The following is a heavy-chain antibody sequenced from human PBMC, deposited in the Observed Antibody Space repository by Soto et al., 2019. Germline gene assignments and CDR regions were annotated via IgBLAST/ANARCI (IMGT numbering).Heavy chain of an antibody. CDR3: AIDSGYVSGTSVNQYLVY. Sequence: EVQLEESGGGLVQPGGSLRLSCAASGFTFGVYWMSWVRQAPGKGLEWLGTIKWDASEKKYVDSVKGRLTISRDNAKNSLYLQMDSLRAEDTAVYDCAIDSGYVSGTSVNQYLVYWDHGTLVTVSS. J-gene: IGHJ4*01. D-gene: IGHD3-10*01. CDR1: GFTFGVYW. V-gene: IGHV3-7*01. CDR2: IKWDASEK.